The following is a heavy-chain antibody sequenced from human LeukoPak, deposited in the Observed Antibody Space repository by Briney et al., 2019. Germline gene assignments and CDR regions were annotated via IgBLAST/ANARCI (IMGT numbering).Heavy chain of an antibody. CDR2: ISYDGSNI. J-gene: IGHJ6*02. Sequence: GGSLRLSCAASGFTFSTYGMHWVRQAPGKGLEWVAVISYDGSNIHYADSVKGRFTISRDNSKNTLYLQMNSLRAEDTAVYSCAKGGRRVKASSVEYCGGDCYTTVGIYYYGMDVWGQGTTVTVSS. CDR3: AKGGRRVKASSVEYCGGDCYTTVGIYYYGMDV. V-gene: IGHV3-30*18. D-gene: IGHD2-21*02. CDR1: GFTFSTYG.